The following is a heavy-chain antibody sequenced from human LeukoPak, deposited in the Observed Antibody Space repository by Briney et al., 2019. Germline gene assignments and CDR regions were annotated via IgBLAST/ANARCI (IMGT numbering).Heavy chain of an antibody. CDR1: GGSISSYY. CDR2: IYYSGST. J-gene: IGHJ4*02. CDR3: ARSRARGSGLRY. D-gene: IGHD2-15*01. V-gene: IGHV4-59*08. Sequence: SETLSLTCTVSGGSISSYYWSWIRQPPGKGLEWIGYIYYSGSTNYNPSLKSRVTISVDTSKNQFSLKLSSVTAADTAVYYCARSRARGSGLRYWGQGTLVTVSP.